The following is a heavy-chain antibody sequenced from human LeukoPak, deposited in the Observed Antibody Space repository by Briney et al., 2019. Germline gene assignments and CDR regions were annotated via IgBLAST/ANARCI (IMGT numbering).Heavy chain of an antibody. D-gene: IGHD4-17*01. CDR3: AKDPNGDYVGAFDS. V-gene: IGHV3-23*01. Sequence: PGGSLRLSCATSAISFSSYAVTWLRQAPGKGLEWVSAIHGNTVITYYADSVKGRFTISRDNSKKTVYLQMNSLRAEDTAVYYCAKDPNGDYVGAFDSWGQGTLVTVSS. J-gene: IGHJ3*02. CDR2: IHGNTVIT. CDR1: AISFSSYA.